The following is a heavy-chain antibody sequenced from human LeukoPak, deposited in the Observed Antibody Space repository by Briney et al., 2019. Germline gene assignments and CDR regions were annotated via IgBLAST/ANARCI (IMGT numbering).Heavy chain of an antibody. CDR1: GGSISSSN. Sequence: PSETLSLTCAVSGGSISSSNWWSWVRQPPGKGLEWVSAISGSGGSTYYADSVKGRFTISRDNSKNTLYLQMNSLRAEDTAVYYCAKAQRLDYWGQGTLVTVSS. CDR2: ISGSGGST. J-gene: IGHJ4*02. D-gene: IGHD2-2*01. CDR3: AKAQRLDY. V-gene: IGHV3-23*01.